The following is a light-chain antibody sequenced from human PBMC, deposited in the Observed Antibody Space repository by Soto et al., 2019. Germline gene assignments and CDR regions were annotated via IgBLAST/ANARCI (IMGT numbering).Light chain of an antibody. V-gene: IGKV3-20*01. CDR1: QSVRSSY. J-gene: IGKJ2*01. CDR2: DAS. Sequence: ETVLTQSPGPLSLSPGERATLSCWASQSVRSSYLAWYQQKPGQAPRLLIYDASTRAAGIPDRFSGSGSGTDFTLPITRLEPEDFAVYYCQLYGTSPRYTFGQGTKLEIK. CDR3: QLYGTSPRYT.